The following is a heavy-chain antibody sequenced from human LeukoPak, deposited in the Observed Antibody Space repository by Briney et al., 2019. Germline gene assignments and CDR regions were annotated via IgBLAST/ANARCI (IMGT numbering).Heavy chain of an antibody. V-gene: IGHV7-4-1*02. Sequence: ASVKVSCKASGYTFTSYSMNWVRQAPGQGLEYMGWINANTGDPTNAQGFTGRLVFFLVTSVSTAYLQIRSLKAEDTAVYYCARDSPARDSFFDLWGRGTLVTVSS. CDR2: INANTGDP. J-gene: IGHJ2*01. CDR1: GYTFTSYS. CDR3: ARDSPARDSFFDL.